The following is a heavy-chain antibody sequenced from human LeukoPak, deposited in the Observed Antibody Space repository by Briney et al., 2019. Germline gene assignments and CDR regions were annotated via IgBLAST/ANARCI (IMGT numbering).Heavy chain of an antibody. V-gene: IGHV4-34*01. CDR3: ARGAPLWFGELDAFDI. CDR1: GGSFSGYY. Sequence: SETLSLTCAVYGGSFSGYYWSWIRQPPGKGLEWIGEINHSGSTNYNPSLKSRVTISVDTSKNQFSLKLSSVTAADTAVYYCARGAPLWFGELDAFDIWGQGTMVTVSS. CDR2: INHSGST. D-gene: IGHD3-10*01. J-gene: IGHJ3*02.